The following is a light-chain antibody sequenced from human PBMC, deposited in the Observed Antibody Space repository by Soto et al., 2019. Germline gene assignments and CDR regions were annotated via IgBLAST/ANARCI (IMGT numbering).Light chain of an antibody. J-gene: IGLJ3*02. V-gene: IGLV2-14*01. Sequence: QSVLTQPRSVSGSPGQSVTISCTGTSSDVGRYNYVSWYQQHPGKSPKLMTYEVSNRPSGVSNRFSGSKSGNTASLTISGLQAEDEADYYCNSYTKNNTWVFGGGTKLTVL. CDR2: EVS. CDR1: SSDVGRYNY. CDR3: NSYTKNNTWV.